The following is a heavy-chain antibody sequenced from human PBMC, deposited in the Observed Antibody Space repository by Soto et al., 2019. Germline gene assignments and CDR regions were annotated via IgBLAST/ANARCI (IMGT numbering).Heavy chain of an antibody. D-gene: IGHD1-26*01. Sequence: SETLSLTCTTSGGSINNYYWNWIRQPPGKGLEWIGNIHNSENTNYIPSLVHRVTISLDTSNNQCSLKMNSVTAADTAVYYCVRLIGNSWLDSWGQGTLVTVS. J-gene: IGHJ5*01. CDR2: IHNSENT. CDR3: VRLIGNSWLDS. CDR1: GGSINNYY. V-gene: IGHV4-59*08.